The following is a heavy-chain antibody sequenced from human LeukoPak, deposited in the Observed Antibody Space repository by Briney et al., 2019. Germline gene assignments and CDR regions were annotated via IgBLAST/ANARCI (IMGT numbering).Heavy chain of an antibody. Sequence: GGSLRLSCTASGFTFGDYAMSWVRQAPGKGLEWVGFIRSKAYGGTTEYAASVKGRFTISRDDSRSIAYLQMNSLKTEDTAVYYCTRSKAYYYDSSGYSGYWGQGTLVTVSS. D-gene: IGHD3-22*01. CDR3: TRSKAYYYDSSGYSGY. J-gene: IGHJ4*02. CDR2: IRSKAYGGTT. V-gene: IGHV3-49*04. CDR1: GFTFGDYA.